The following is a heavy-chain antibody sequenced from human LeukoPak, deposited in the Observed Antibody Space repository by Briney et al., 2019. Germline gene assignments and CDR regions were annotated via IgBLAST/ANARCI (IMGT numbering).Heavy chain of an antibody. J-gene: IGHJ4*02. V-gene: IGHV3-33*01. CDR1: GFTFSNYG. CDR2: IWFDGSNI. CDR3: SRDHGDYSFDY. Sequence: GRSQRLSCVASGFTFSNYGMNWVRQAPGKGLGWVAIIWFDGSNIDYADSVKGRFTISRDNSKNTLFLQMNSLRAEDTAVYYCSRDHGDYSFDYWGQGTLVTVSS. D-gene: IGHD4-17*01.